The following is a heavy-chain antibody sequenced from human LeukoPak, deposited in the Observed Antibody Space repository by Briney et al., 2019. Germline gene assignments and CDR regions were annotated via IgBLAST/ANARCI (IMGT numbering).Heavy chain of an antibody. J-gene: IGHJ4*02. Sequence: GVSLRLSCTASGFTFGDYALSWVRQAPGKGLEWVALIRSKRYGGTIEYAASVKGRFTISRDDSKSISYLQMNSLKTEDTALYYCSRDCSGGTCYEELDFWGQGTLVTVSS. V-gene: IGHV3-49*04. CDR3: SRDCSGGTCYEELDF. CDR1: GFTFGDYA. CDR2: IRSKRYGGTI. D-gene: IGHD2-15*01.